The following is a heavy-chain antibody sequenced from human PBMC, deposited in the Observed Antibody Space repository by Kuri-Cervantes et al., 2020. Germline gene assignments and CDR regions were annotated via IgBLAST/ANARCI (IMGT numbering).Heavy chain of an antibody. CDR1: GFTFSTYS. D-gene: IGHD3-3*01. V-gene: IGHV3-48*02. J-gene: IGHJ4*02. CDR3: VRDLDWAFDY. Sequence: GGSLRLSCAASGFTFSTYSMNWVRQAPGKGLEYVSYISSSSSAMFYGDSVKGRFTISRDSAKNSLFLQMNSLRDEDTAVYYCVRDLDWAFDYWGQGTLVTVSS. CDR2: ISSSSSAM.